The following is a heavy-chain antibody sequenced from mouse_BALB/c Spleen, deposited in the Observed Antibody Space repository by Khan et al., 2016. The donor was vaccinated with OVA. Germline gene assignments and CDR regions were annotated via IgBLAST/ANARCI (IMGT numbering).Heavy chain of an antibody. D-gene: IGHD2-1*01. CDR1: GYTLTEYG. CDR2: INTYTGEK. Sequence: QIQLVQSGPELKKPGETVKISCKASGYTLTEYGMNWVKQAPGKGLRWMGWINTYTGEKTYADDFKGRFAFSLEASASTAYLQVSNLKNEDKATXFCARSDGNYKFTYWGQGTLVTVSA. V-gene: IGHV9-1*02. CDR3: ARSDGNYKFTY. J-gene: IGHJ3*01.